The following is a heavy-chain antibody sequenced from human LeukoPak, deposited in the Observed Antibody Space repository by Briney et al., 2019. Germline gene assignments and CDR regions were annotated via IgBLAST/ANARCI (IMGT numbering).Heavy chain of an antibody. J-gene: IGHJ4*02. CDR3: TRSYDY. D-gene: IGHD5-18*01. CDR2: VNSDGSST. CDR1: GVTLWSHL. V-gene: IGHV3-74*01. Sequence: GGAPRHSRAPPGVTLWSHLVHSVPPAPGKGLVWVSRVNSDGSSTSYADSVKGRFTISRDNAKNTLYLQMNSLRAEDTAVYYCTRSYDYWGQGTLVTVSS.